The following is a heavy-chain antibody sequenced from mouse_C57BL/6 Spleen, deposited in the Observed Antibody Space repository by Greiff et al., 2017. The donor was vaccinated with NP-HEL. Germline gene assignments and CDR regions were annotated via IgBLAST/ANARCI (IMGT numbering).Heavy chain of an antibody. CDR1: GYAFSSYW. J-gene: IGHJ4*01. CDR3: ARECTYYSNYCAMDY. CDR2: IYPGDGDT. D-gene: IGHD2-5*01. Sequence: QVQLQQSGAELVKPGASVKISCKASGYAFSSYWMNWVKQRPGKGLEWIGQIYPGDGDTNYNGKFKGKATLTADKSSSTAYMQLSSLTSEDSAVYFCARECTYYSNYCAMDYWGQGTSVTVSS. V-gene: IGHV1-80*01.